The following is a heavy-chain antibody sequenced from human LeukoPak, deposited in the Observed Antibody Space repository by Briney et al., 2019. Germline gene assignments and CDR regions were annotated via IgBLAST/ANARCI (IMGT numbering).Heavy chain of an antibody. CDR2: ISYDGSNK. D-gene: IGHD6-13*01. Sequence: GRPLRLSCAASGLTFSSYGMHWVRQAPGKGLEWVAVISYDGSNKYYADSVKGRFTISRDNSKNTLYLQMNSLRAEDTAVYYCAKDLSSPSLVYYYYGMDVWGQGTTVTVSS. V-gene: IGHV3-30*18. CDR3: AKDLSSPSLVYYYYGMDV. J-gene: IGHJ6*02. CDR1: GLTFSSYG.